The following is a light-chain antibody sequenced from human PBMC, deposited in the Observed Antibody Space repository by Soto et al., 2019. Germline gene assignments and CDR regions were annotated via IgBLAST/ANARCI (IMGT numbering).Light chain of an antibody. CDR1: SSNLGSNS. J-gene: IGLJ3*02. Sequence: QSVLTQPPSASGTPGQRVIISCSGSSSNLGSNSGNWYQQLPGTAPKLLIYNTYQRPLGVPDRFSGSKSGTSASLAISGLKYEDDGNYFCAEWDDSFNDPVFGGGTKLTVL. CDR3: AEWDDSFNDPV. CDR2: NTY. V-gene: IGLV1-44*01.